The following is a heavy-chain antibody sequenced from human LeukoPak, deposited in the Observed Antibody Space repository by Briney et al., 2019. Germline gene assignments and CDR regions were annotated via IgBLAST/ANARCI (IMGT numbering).Heavy chain of an antibody. J-gene: IGHJ5*02. CDR3: ARSLHGSGSTYNWFDP. CDR2: ISAYNGNT. V-gene: IGHV1-18*01. D-gene: IGHD3-10*01. Sequence: ASVKVSCKASGYTFTSYGISWVRQAPGQGLEWMGWISAYNGNTNYAQKLHGRVTMTTDTSTSTAYMELRSLRSDDTAVYYCARSLHGSGSTYNWFDPWGQGTLVTVSS. CDR1: GYTFTSYG.